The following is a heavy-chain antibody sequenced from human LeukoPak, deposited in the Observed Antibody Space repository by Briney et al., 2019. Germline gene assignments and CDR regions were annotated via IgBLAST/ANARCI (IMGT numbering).Heavy chain of an antibody. CDR2: ISAYNGDT. CDR3: ARVCHWDIDNTRGDPVDY. V-gene: IGHV1-18*01. Sequence: ASVKVSCKASGYTFTSYGISWVRQAPGQGLEWMGWISAYNGDTNYAQKFQGRVTMTTDTSTSTAYMEVRSLRSDDTAMYYCARVCHWDIDNTRGDPVDYWGQGTLVTVSS. J-gene: IGHJ4*02. D-gene: IGHD2-15*01. CDR1: GYTFTSYG.